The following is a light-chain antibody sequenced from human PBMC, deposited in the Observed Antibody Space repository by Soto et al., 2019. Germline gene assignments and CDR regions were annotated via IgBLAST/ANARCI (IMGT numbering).Light chain of an antibody. CDR3: QQYGVTPPNS. CDR2: GAS. Sequence: EIVLTQSPGPLSLSPGERATLSCRASQIVSSTYLAWFQQKPGQAPRLLIYGASTRATGIPDRFSGSGSRTDSTITISGLEPEDFALYYCQQYGVTPPNSFGGGTKVE. J-gene: IGKJ4*01. CDR1: QIVSSTY. V-gene: IGKV3-20*01.